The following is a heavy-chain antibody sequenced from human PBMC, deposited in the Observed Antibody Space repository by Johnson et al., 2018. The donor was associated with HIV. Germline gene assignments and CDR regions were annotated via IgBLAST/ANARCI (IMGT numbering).Heavy chain of an antibody. D-gene: IGHD3-22*01. J-gene: IGHJ3*02. Sequence: VQLVESGGGVVQPGGSLRLSCAASGFTFGDSAIHWVRQAPGKGLEWVAVLSYDGSNKYYADSVKGRFTISRDNSKNTLYLQMNSLRAEDTAVYYCATVVVITQDAFDIWGQGTMVTVSS. V-gene: IGHV3-30-3*01. CDR3: ATVVVITQDAFDI. CDR2: LSYDGSNK. CDR1: GFTFGDSA.